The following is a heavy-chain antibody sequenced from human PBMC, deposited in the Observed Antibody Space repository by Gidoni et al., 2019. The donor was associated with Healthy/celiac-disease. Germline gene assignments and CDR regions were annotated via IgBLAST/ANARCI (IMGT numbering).Heavy chain of an antibody. CDR3: ARDSHYYDSSGPPPYYYGMDV. Sequence: VQLVESGGGLVQPGGSLRLSCAASGFTFSSYSMNWVRQAPGKGLEWVSYISSSSSTIYYADSVKGRFTISRDNAKNSLYLQMNSLRDEDTAVYYCARDSHYYDSSGPPPYYYGMDVWGQGTTVTVSS. V-gene: IGHV3-48*02. D-gene: IGHD3-22*01. CDR1: GFTFSSYS. CDR2: ISSSSSTI. J-gene: IGHJ6*02.